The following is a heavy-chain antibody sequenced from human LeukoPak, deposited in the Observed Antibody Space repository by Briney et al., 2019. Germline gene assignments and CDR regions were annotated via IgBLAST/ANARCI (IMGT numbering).Heavy chain of an antibody. J-gene: IGHJ4*02. V-gene: IGHV3-48*04. D-gene: IGHD6-13*01. CDR3: ARDLSSSWYPFDY. Sequence: GGSLRLSCAASGFTVSSNYMSWVRQAPGKGLEWVSYISSSSSTIYYADSVKGRFTISRDNAKNSLYLQMNSLRAEDTAVYYCARDLSSSWYPFDYWGQGTLVTVSS. CDR1: GFTVSSNY. CDR2: ISSSSSTI.